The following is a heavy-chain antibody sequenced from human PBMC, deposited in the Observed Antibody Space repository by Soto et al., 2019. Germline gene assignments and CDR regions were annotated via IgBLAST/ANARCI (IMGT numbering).Heavy chain of an antibody. CDR1: GGSFSGYY. CDR2: INHSGST. CDR3: ARVAGTTSWFDP. D-gene: IGHD1-7*01. Sequence: SETLSLTCAVYGGSFSGYYWSWIRQPPGKGLEWIGEINHSGSTNYNPSLKSRVTISVDTSKNQFSLKLSSVTAADTAVYYCARVAGTTSWFDPWGQGTLVTSPQ. V-gene: IGHV4-34*01. J-gene: IGHJ5*02.